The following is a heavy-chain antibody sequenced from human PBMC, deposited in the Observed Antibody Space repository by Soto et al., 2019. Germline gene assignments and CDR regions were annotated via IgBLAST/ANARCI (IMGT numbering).Heavy chain of an antibody. D-gene: IGHD6-19*01. CDR2: ISGSRHYT. CDR3: ARNKEYSSGWFDRTGYFDY. V-gene: IGHV3-11*03. Sequence: PGGSLRLSCAVSGFSFGDYYMTWIRQAPGKGLEWVSFISGSRHYTHYADSVEGRFTISRDNAKNSLYLQMNSLRAEDTAVYYCARNKEYSSGWFDRTGYFDYWGQGTLVTVSS. J-gene: IGHJ4*02. CDR1: GFSFGDYY.